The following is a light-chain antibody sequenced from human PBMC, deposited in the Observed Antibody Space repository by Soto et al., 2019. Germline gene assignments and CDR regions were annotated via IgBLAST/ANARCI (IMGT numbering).Light chain of an antibody. CDR3: QQYGSSPFT. CDR2: GAS. CDR1: QSVSSSY. Sequence: PGVRATLSCRASQSVSSSYLAWYQQKPGQAPRLLIYGASSRATGIPDRFSGSGSGTDFTLTISRLEPEDFAVYYCQQYGSSPFTFGPGTKVDIK. J-gene: IGKJ3*01. V-gene: IGKV3-20*01.